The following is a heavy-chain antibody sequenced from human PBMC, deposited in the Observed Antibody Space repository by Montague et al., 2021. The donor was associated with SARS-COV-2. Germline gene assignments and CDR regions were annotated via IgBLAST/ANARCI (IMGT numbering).Heavy chain of an antibody. CDR3: ARSSFVGDHSFGGGYYYGMDV. CDR1: GGSISSGSYY. V-gene: IGHV4-39*01. J-gene: IGHJ6*02. CDR2: IYYTGGT. D-gene: IGHD2-15*01. Sequence: SETLSLTCTVSGGSISSGSYYWGWIRQPPGKGLEWIGAIYYTGGTHQNPSLRSRVTISIDTSNNQISLKMNSVTAADTAVYHCARSSFVGDHSFGGGYYYGMDVWGQGTTVTVSS.